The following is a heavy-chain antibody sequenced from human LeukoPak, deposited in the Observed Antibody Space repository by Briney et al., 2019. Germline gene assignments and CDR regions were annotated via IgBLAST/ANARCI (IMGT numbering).Heavy chain of an antibody. CDR3: AKAVVFDASTPWFDY. J-gene: IGHJ4*02. V-gene: IGHV1-69*13. CDR1: GGTFSSYA. D-gene: IGHD3-22*01. Sequence: ASVKVSCKASGGTFSSYAISWVRQAPGQGLEWMGGIIPIFGTANYAQKFQGRVTITADESTSTAYMELSSLRSEDTAIYYCAKAVVFDASTPWFDYWGQGTLDTVSS. CDR2: IIPIFGTA.